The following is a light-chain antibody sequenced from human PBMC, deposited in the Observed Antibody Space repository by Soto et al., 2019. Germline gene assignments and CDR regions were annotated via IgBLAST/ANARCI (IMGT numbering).Light chain of an antibody. V-gene: IGKV1-12*01. CDR3: QQANSYPRT. CDR1: QGISGY. Sequence: DIQMTQSPSSVSASVGDRVTITCRASQGISGYLLWFQQKPGKAPKLMMYGASTLQSGVPSRFIGSGSGTDFTITRTSMQPEGFATYYCQQANSYPRTFGPGTKVDFK. J-gene: IGKJ3*01. CDR2: GAS.